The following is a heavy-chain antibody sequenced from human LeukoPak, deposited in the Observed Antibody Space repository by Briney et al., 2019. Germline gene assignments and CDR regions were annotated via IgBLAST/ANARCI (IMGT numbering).Heavy chain of an antibody. Sequence: PGESLQISCQGFGYIFTNYWIGGGRPVPGKGMEGMGVIYPGDSRIRYNPSFQGQVTISVDKSISTAYLQWVSLKASDTAMYYCACRDLTSTWSLPWGQGTLVTVSS. CDR1: GYIFTNYW. V-gene: IGHV5-51*01. D-gene: IGHD6-13*01. J-gene: IGHJ5*02. CDR3: ACRDLTSTWSLP. CDR2: IYPGDSRI.